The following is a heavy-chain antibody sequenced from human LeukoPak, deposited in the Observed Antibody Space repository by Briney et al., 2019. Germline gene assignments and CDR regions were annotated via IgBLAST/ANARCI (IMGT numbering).Heavy chain of an antibody. D-gene: IGHD6-6*01. J-gene: IGHJ5*02. Sequence: SETQSLTCAVSGGSIISGGYYWTWIRQHPGKGLEWIGYIYYTGKTHYHPSLNSRATISLDTSKTQFSLSLSSVTAADTAVYYCARHRRRIAARPGWFDPWGQGTLVTVSS. V-gene: IGHV4-31*11. CDR3: ARHRRRIAARPGWFDP. CDR2: IYYTGKT. CDR1: GGSIISGGYY.